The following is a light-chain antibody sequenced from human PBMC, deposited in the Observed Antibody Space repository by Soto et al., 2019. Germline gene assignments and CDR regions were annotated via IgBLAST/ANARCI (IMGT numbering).Light chain of an antibody. CDR3: QSYDKGLNGRV. V-gene: IGLV1-40*01. CDR2: DNN. Sequence: QSVLTQPPSVSGAPGQRVTISCTGSSSSLGAGHALHWYQQLPGKAPKLLIFDNNHRPSGVPERFAGSKSGASASLAITGLQPEDAGDFYCQSYDKGLNGRVFGGGTKRTVL. CDR1: SSSLGAGHA. J-gene: IGLJ3*02.